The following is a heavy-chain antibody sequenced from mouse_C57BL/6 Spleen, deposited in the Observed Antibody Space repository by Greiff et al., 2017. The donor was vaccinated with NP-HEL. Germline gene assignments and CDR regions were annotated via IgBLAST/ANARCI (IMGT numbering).Heavy chain of an antibody. Sequence: EVKVVESGGGLVKPGGSLKLSCAASGFTFSSYAMSWVRQTPEKRLEWVATISDGGSYTYYPDNVKGRFTISRDNAKNNLYLQMSHLKSEDTAMYYCATYYGSPYWGQGTTLTVSS. CDR3: ATYYGSPY. CDR1: GFTFSSYA. D-gene: IGHD1-1*01. V-gene: IGHV5-4*03. CDR2: ISDGGSYT. J-gene: IGHJ2*01.